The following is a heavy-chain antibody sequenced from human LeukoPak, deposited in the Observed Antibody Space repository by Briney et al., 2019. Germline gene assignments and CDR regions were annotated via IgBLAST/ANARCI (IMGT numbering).Heavy chain of an antibody. CDR3: ARPAWELPALGAFDI. D-gene: IGHD1-26*01. Sequence: SETLSLTCAVSGYSISSGYYWGWIRQPPGKGLEWIGSIYHSGSTYYNPSLKSRVTISVDTSKDQFSLKLSSVTAADTAVYYCARPAWELPALGAFDIWGQGTMVTVSS. J-gene: IGHJ3*02. CDR1: GYSISSGYY. V-gene: IGHV4-38-2*01. CDR2: IYHSGST.